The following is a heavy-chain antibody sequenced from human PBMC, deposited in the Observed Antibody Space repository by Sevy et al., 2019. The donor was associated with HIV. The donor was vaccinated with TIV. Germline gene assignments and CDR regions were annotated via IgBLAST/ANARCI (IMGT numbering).Heavy chain of an antibody. J-gene: IGHJ4*02. CDR3: ARFDYGDYVGYFDY. CDR2: ICNSGNT. D-gene: IGHD4-17*01. V-gene: IGHV4-59*13. Sequence: SETLSLTCTFSGGSISSYSWSWIRQPPGKGLEWIGYICNSGNTNYKTSLKSRVTMSVDTSKNQFSLNLRSVTAADTAVYYCARFDYGDYVGYFDYWGQGTLVTVSS. CDR1: GGSISSYS.